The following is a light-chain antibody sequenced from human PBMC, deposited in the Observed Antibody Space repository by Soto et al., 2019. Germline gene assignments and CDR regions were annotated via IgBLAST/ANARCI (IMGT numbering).Light chain of an antibody. Sequence: QFVLTQPPSASGSPGQSVTISCTGTSSDVGDYNYVSWYQQHPGKAPKLMIYEVSKRPSGVPDRFSGSKSGNTASLTVSGLQAEDEADYYCSSFAGSNNWVFGGGTKVTVL. CDR2: EVS. CDR1: SSDVGDYNY. CDR3: SSFAGSNNWV. J-gene: IGLJ3*02. V-gene: IGLV2-8*01.